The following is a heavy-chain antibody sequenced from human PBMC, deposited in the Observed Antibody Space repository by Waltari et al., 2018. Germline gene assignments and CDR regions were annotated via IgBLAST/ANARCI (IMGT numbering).Heavy chain of an antibody. J-gene: IGHJ4*02. D-gene: IGHD4-4*01. CDR2: ISGSGGST. CDR1: GFTFSSYA. V-gene: IGHV3-23*04. CDR3: ASQHDYSNYWGSY. Sequence: EVQLVESGGGLVQPGGSLRLSCAASGFTFSSYAMSWVRQAPGKGREWVSAISGSGGSTYYADSVKGRFTISRDNSKNTLYLQMNSLRAEDTAVYYCASQHDYSNYWGSYWGQGTLVTVSS.